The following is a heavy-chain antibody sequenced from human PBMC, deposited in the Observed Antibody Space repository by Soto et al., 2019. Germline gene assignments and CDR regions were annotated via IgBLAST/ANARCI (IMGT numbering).Heavy chain of an antibody. CDR1: GGTFSSYA. V-gene: IGHV1-69*06. CDR2: IIPIFGTA. D-gene: IGHD3-16*01. Sequence: QVQLVQSGAEVKKPGSSVNVSCKASGGTFSSYAISWVRQAHGQGLEWMGGIIPIFGTANYAQKFQVRVTITADKFTSTAYMERSSVRSEDTAVYSCARVRGKGGYYYYGMDVWGQGTTVTVSS. CDR3: ARVRGKGGYYYYGMDV. J-gene: IGHJ6*02.